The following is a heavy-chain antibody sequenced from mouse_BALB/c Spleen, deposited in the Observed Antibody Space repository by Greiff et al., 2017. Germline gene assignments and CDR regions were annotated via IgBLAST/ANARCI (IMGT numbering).Heavy chain of an antibody. CDR3: ASSPRAHFYAMDY. CDR1: GYSITSGYY. V-gene: IGHV3-6*02. J-gene: IGHJ4*01. Sequence: EVQLQQSGPGLVKPSQSLSLTCSVTGYSITSGYYWNWIRQFPGNKLEWMGYISYDGSNNYNPSLKNRISITRDTSKNQFFLKLNSVTTEDTATYYCASSPRAHFYAMDYWGQGTSVTVSS. D-gene: IGHD3-1*01. CDR2: ISYDGSN.